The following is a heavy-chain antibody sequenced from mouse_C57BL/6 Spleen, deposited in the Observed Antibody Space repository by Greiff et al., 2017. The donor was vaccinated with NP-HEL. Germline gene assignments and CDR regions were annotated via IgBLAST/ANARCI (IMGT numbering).Heavy chain of an antibody. J-gene: IGHJ1*03. CDR3: ARWETGTHWYFDV. CDR2: IDPEGGET. Sequence: DVKLQESGAELVKPGASVKLSCTASGFNIKDYYMHWVKQRTEQGLEWIGRIDPEGGETKYAPKFQGKATITADTSSNTAYLQLSSLTSEDTAVYYCARWETGTHWYFDVWGTGTTVTVSS. CDR1: GFNIKDYY. V-gene: IGHV14-2*01. D-gene: IGHD4-1*01.